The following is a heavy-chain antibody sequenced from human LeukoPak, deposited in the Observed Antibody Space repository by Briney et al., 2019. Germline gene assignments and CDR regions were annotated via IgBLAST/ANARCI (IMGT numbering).Heavy chain of an antibody. V-gene: IGHV1-2*02. CDR2: INPSSGGT. D-gene: IGHD2-2*02. CDR3: ARGASYCTSTSCYTDFYYMDV. CDR1: GDTFTGYY. J-gene: IGHJ6*03. Sequence: VASVKVSCKTSGDTFTGYYMHWVRQAPGQGFEWLGWINPSSGGTKYAQKFQGRVTVTRDTSISTAYMDLTSLTSDDTAAYYCARGASYCTSTSCYTDFYYMDVWGKGTTVTVSS.